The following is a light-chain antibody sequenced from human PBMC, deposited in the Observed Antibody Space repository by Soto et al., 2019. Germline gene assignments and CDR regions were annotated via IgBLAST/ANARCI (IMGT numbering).Light chain of an antibody. CDR1: QSVSSRY. V-gene: IGKV3-20*01. CDR3: QHYGSSPPIYT. CDR2: GAS. Sequence: EIVLTQSPGTLSLSPGERATLSCRASQSVSSRYLGWYQQKPGQAPRLLIYGASSRATGIPHRISGSGSGTDCTLSISRLEPEDFAVYYCQHYGSSPPIYTFGQGTKLESK. J-gene: IGKJ2*01.